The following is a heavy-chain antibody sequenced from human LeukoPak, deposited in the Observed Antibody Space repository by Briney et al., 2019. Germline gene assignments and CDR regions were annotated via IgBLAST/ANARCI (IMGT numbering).Heavy chain of an antibody. CDR2: ISYDGSNK. J-gene: IGHJ6*02. V-gene: IGHV3-30-3*01. CDR3: ARGKYQLLDYYYYGMDV. Sequence: GRSLRLSCAASGFTFSSYAMHWVRQAPGKGLEWVAVISYDGSNKYYADSVKGRFTISRDNSKNTLYLQMNSLRAEDTAVYYCARGKYQLLDYYYYGMDVWGQGTTVTVSS. CDR1: GFTFSSYA. D-gene: IGHD2-2*01.